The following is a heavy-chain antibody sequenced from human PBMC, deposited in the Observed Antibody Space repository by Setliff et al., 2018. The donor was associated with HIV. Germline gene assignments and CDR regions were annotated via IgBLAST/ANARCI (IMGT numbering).Heavy chain of an antibody. CDR1: GGSISGYY. V-gene: IGHV4-59*01. Sequence: PSETLSLTCSVSGGSISGYYWNWVRQPPGKGLEWLGYVYPSGTTDYNPALKGRVTISLDTSKSQFSLNLNSVTAADTAVYYCARGAYYNFWSGYSAGGGSLGPWGQGALVTVSS. CDR3: ARGAYYNFWSGYSAGGGSLGP. D-gene: IGHD3-3*01. CDR2: VYPSGTT. J-gene: IGHJ5*02.